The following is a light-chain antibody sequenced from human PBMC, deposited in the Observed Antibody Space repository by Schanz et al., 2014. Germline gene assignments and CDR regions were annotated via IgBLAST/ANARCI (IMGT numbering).Light chain of an antibody. Sequence: QSVLTQPASVSGSPGQWITISCTGTSSDVGGFNYVSWFQQHAGKAPKVMIYDVSNRPSGVSHRFSGSKSGNTASLTISGLQPEDEADYYGSSYGGSSFVVFGGGTMLTV. V-gene: IGLV2-14*01. CDR2: DVS. J-gene: IGLJ2*01. CDR3: SSYGGSSFVV. CDR1: SSDVGGFNY.